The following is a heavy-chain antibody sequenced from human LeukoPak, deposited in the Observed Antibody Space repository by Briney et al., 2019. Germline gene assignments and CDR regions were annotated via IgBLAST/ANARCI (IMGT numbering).Heavy chain of an antibody. J-gene: IGHJ4*02. CDR3: ARSPRTKLLWWLYYFDY. CDR1: GDSISSSPYY. V-gene: IGHV4-61*05. Sequence: PSETLSLTCTVSGDSISSSPYYWGWIRQPPGKGLEWIGYIYYSGSTNYNPSLKSRVTISVDTSKNQFSLKLSSVTAADTAVYYCARSPRTKLLWWLYYFDYWGQGTLVTVSS. CDR2: IYYSGST. D-gene: IGHD2-21*01.